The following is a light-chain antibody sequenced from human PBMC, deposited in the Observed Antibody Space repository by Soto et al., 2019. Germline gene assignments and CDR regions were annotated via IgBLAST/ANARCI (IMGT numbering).Light chain of an antibody. CDR3: SSYAGNYVYV. Sequence: QAVVTQPPSVSAAPGQKVTISCSGGSSNIGNNFVSWYQQFPGTAPKLLIYDNNKRPSGIPDRFSGSRSGTSATLGITGLQTGDEAHYYCSSYAGNYVYVFGSGTKLTVL. J-gene: IGLJ1*01. CDR2: DNN. CDR1: SSNIGNNF. V-gene: IGLV1-51*01.